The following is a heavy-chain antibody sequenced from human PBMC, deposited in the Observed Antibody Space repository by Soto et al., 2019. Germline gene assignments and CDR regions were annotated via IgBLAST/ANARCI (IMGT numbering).Heavy chain of an antibody. CDR1: GGSISSYY. J-gene: IGHJ4*02. CDR3: ERTWGSTNVY. Sequence: PSETLSRTCTVSGGSISSYYWSWIRQPPGKGLEWIGYIYYSGSTNYNPSLKSRVTISVDTSKNQFSLKLSSVTAADTAVYYCERTWGSTNVYWGRGTLVTVSS. D-gene: IGHD3-16*01. V-gene: IGHV4-59*01. CDR2: IYYSGST.